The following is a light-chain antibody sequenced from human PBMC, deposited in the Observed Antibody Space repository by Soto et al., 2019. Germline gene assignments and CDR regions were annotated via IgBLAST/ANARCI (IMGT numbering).Light chain of an antibody. CDR3: CSYAGSDTLV. CDR1: SSDVGGYNY. CDR2: DVS. Sequence: QSALTQPRSVSGSPGQSVTISCTGTSSDVGGYNYVSLYQQHPGKAPKLMIYDVSKRPSGVPDRFSGSKSGNTASLTISGLQAEDEADYYCCSYAGSDTLVFGTGTKLTVL. V-gene: IGLV2-11*01. J-gene: IGLJ1*01.